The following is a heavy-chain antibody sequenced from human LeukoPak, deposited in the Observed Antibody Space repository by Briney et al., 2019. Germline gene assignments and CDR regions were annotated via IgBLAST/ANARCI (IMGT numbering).Heavy chain of an antibody. Sequence: SETLSLTCTVSGGSISGYYWGWIRQPPGKGLEWIGDIYYSGGTNYNPSLESRVTISVDTSKNQFSLKLSSVTAADTAVYYCARLRNRYDTSGYYPFDYWGQGTLVTVSS. D-gene: IGHD3-22*01. CDR1: GGSISGYY. CDR2: IYYSGGT. V-gene: IGHV4-59*08. J-gene: IGHJ4*02. CDR3: ARLRNRYDTSGYYPFDY.